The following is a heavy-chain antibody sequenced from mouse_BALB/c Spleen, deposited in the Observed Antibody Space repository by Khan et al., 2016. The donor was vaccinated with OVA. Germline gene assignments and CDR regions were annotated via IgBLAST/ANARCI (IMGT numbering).Heavy chain of an antibody. CDR3: TRIYGSDFDY. CDR2: INPHIGET. Sequence: VQLKQSGPELVKPGASVKISCKASGYSFTGYFMSWVMQSHGKSLEWIGRINPHIGETLYNQKFKGKATLTVDESSSTAHMELRSLASEDSAVYYCTRIYGSDFDYWGQGTSLTVSS. V-gene: IGHV1-20*02. J-gene: IGHJ2*02. CDR1: GYSFTGYF. D-gene: IGHD1-1*01.